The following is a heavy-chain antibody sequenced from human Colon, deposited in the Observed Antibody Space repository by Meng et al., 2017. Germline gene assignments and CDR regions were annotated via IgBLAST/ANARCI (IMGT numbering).Heavy chain of an antibody. D-gene: IGHD1-20*01. V-gene: IGHV3-30*04. CDR2: ISYDEKNR. CDR3: ARGDNGNDLDY. Sequence: SLNLSCTASGFIFSYYAIHWVRQAPGTGLEWVAVISYDEKNRYYPDSVKGRFTISRDNSKDTLYLKMNSLRPEDTAVYYCARGDNGNDLDYWGQGTLVTVSS. CDR1: GFIFSYYA. J-gene: IGHJ4*02.